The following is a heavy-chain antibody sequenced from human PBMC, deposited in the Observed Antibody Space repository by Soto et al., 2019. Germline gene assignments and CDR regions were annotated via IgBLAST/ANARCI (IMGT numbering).Heavy chain of an antibody. CDR3: ARDRFPYYYGSGPYYGMDV. V-gene: IGHV3-33*01. CDR2: IWYDGSNK. D-gene: IGHD3-10*01. J-gene: IGHJ6*02. Sequence: GGSLRLSCAASGFTFSSYGMHWVRQAPGKGLEWVAVIWYDGSNKYYADSVKGRFTIPRDNSKNTLYLQMNSLRAEDTAVYYCARDRFPYYYGSGPYYGMDVWGQGTTVTVSS. CDR1: GFTFSSYG.